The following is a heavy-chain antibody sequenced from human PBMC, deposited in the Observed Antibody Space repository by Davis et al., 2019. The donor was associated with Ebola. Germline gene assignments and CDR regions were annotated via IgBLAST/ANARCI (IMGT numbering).Heavy chain of an antibody. Sequence: SVKVSCKASGGTFSSYAISWVRQAPGQGLEWMGRIIPILGIANYAQKFQGRVTITADKSTSTAYMELRSLRSDDTAVYYCARVRNVLRFLEWLLPDAFDIWGQGTMVTVSS. CDR2: IIPILGIA. V-gene: IGHV1-69*04. D-gene: IGHD3-3*01. CDR3: ARVRNVLRFLEWLLPDAFDI. CDR1: GGTFSSYA. J-gene: IGHJ3*02.